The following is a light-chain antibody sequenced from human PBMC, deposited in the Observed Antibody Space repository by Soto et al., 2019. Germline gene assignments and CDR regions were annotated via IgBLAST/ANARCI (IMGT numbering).Light chain of an antibody. CDR1: TSDVYYHNY. CDR3: SSYSSSTTLVI. CDR2: EVS. J-gene: IGLJ2*01. V-gene: IGLV2-14*01. Sequence: QSVLTQPASVSGTPGQSITISCTGSTSDVYYHNYISWYQHHPGKAPKVLIYEVSNRPSGVSDRFSGSKSRNTASLTISGLQPEDEADYCCSSYSSSTTLVIFGGGTKVTVL.